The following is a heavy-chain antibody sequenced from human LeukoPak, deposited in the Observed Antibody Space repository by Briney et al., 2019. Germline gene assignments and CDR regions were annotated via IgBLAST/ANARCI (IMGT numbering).Heavy chain of an antibody. CDR3: VRAEVGTTLKYYYYYMDV. CDR1: GFIFSSFG. D-gene: IGHD1-26*01. CDR2: IRYDGSNQ. Sequence: GGSLRLSCAASGFIFSSFGGHWVRQAPGKGREWGAFIRYDGSNQYYADSVKGRCTISRDNGKNSMYLQMHSLRAEDTAVYYCVRAEVGTTLKYYYYYMDVWGKGTTVTVSS. J-gene: IGHJ6*03. V-gene: IGHV3-30*02.